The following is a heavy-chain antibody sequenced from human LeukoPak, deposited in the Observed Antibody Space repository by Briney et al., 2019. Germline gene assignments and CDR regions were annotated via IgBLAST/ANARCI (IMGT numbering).Heavy chain of an antibody. CDR1: GGSISIYY. Sequence: SETLSLTCTVSGGSISIYYWSWIRHPAGKGLEWIGRIYTSGSTNYNPSLKSRVTMSVDTPKNQFSLKLSSVTAADTAVYYCATIRYGAFDIWGQGTMVTVSS. D-gene: IGHD3-9*01. V-gene: IGHV4-4*07. CDR3: ATIRYGAFDI. J-gene: IGHJ3*02. CDR2: IYTSGST.